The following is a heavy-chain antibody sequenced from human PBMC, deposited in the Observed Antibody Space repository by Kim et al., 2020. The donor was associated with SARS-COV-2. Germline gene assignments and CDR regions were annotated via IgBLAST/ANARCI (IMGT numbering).Heavy chain of an antibody. CDR2: IIPMFGIA. CDR1: GGTFFSYG. J-gene: IGHJ6*03. Sequence: SVKVSCKASGGTFFSYGVTWVRQAPGQGLEWMGGIIPMFGIANYAQKFQGRVTITGDESMITVYMELNSLTSEDTALYYCARVRELATRDWNFYYMDVWGKGTTVTVSS. D-gene: IGHD5-12*01. V-gene: IGHV1-69*13. CDR3: ARVRELATRDWNFYYMDV.